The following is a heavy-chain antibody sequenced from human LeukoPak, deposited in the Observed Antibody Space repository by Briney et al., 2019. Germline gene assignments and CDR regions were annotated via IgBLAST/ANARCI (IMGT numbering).Heavy chain of an antibody. V-gene: IGHV3-43*01. Sequence: GGSLRLSCAASGFTLPVSTTHSVRAAPGASPWWVSVIYWDGGSRYYASSVKGRFTVSRDNSKNSLCLQMNSLRTEDTALCYCAKGDGESPMDFYHWGQGTLVTVSS. J-gene: IGHJ4*02. CDR1: GFTLPVST. CDR2: IYWDGGSR. CDR3: AKGDGESPMDFYH. D-gene: IGHD3-10*01.